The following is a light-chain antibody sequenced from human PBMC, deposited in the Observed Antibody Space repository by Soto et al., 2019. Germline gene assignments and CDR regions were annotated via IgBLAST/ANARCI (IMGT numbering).Light chain of an antibody. V-gene: IGKV3-15*01. CDR2: GAS. J-gene: IGKJ5*01. CDR3: QQYKDWFSIS. Sequence: EIVMTQSPATLSASPGERVTLSCRASQSVSTKSAWYQQKPGQAPRLLIYGASTRVTGIPARFSGSGSGTDFTLTISSLQSEDFEVYYCQQYKDWFSISFGQGTRLEIK. CDR1: QSVSTK.